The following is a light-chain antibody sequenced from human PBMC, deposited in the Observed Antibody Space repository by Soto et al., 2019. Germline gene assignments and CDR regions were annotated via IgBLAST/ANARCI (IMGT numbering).Light chain of an antibody. Sequence: QSALTQPPSVSGSPGQSITISCSGTSSDVGAHDFVSWYQHHPDKAPKVIIFEVTKRPSGVSDRFSGSKSGNTASLTISGLQAEDEADYYCNSYTRSKTVIFGGGTKLTVL. CDR3: NSYTRSKTVI. CDR2: EVT. CDR1: SSDVGAHDF. V-gene: IGLV2-14*01. J-gene: IGLJ2*01.